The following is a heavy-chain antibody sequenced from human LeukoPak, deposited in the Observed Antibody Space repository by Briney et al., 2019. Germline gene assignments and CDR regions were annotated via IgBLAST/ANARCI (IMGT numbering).Heavy chain of an antibody. CDR1: GGSISSYY. CDR2: IYYSGST. V-gene: IGHV4-59*01. CDR3: ARALRNYGDYYYYYMDV. Sequence: SETLSLTCTVSGGSISSYYWSWIRQPPGKGLEWIGYIYYSGSTNYNPSLKSRVTISVDTSKNQFSLKLTSVTAADTAVYYCARALRNYGDYYYYYMDVWGKGTTVTISS. J-gene: IGHJ6*03. D-gene: IGHD4-17*01.